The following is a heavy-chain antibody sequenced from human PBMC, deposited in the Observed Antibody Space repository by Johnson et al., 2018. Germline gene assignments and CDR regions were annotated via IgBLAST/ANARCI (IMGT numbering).Heavy chain of an antibody. V-gene: IGHV3-30-3*01. D-gene: IGHD3-10*01. J-gene: IGHJ3*02. CDR1: GFTFSSYA. CDR2: ISYDGSNT. Sequence: QVQLVQSGGGVVQPGRSLRLACAASGFTFSSYALHWVRQAPGKGLAWVAVISYDGSNTYYADSVKGRFTISRDNSKNTLYLQMNSLRAEDTAVYYCAPPRGGAFDIWGQGTMVTVSS. CDR3: APPRGGAFDI.